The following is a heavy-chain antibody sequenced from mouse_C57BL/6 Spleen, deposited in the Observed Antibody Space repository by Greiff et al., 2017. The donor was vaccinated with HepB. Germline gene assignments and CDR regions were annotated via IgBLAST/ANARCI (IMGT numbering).Heavy chain of an antibody. D-gene: IGHD4-1*01. CDR3: ARDALNWLDY. CDR2: ISDGGSYT. CDR1: GFTFSSYA. Sequence: EVNVVESGGGLVKPGGSLKLSCAASGFTFSSYAMSWVRQTPEKRLEWVATISDGGSYTYYPDNVKGRFTISRDNAKNNLYLQMSHLKSEDTAMYYCARDALNWLDYWGQGTTLTVSS. V-gene: IGHV5-4*01. J-gene: IGHJ2*01.